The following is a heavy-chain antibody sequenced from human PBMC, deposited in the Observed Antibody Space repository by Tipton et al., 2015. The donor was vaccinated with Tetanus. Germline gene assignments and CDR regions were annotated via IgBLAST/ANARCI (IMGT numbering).Heavy chain of an antibody. CDR1: GGSITSGSYY. CDR2: IYYSGTT. Sequence: TLSLTCTVSGGSITSGSYYWGWIRQPPGKGLEWIGNIYYSGTTYYNSPLKSRVTISLDASKNQFSQKMTSVTAADTAVYYCARQADNWFDPWGQGTLVAVSS. CDR3: ARQADNWFDP. V-gene: IGHV4-39*01. J-gene: IGHJ5*02.